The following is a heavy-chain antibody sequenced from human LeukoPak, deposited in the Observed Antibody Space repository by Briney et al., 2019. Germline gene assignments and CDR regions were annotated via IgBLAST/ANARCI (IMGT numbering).Heavy chain of an antibody. Sequence: PGGSLRLSCAPSGFTFSSYSMNWVRQAPGKGLEWVSSISSSSSYIYYADSVKGRFTIFRDNAKNSLYLQMNSLRAEDKAVYYCATGYSSSWETDYWGQGTLVTVSS. D-gene: IGHD6-13*01. CDR2: ISSSSSYI. CDR3: ATGYSSSWETDY. J-gene: IGHJ4*02. V-gene: IGHV3-21*01. CDR1: GFTFSSYS.